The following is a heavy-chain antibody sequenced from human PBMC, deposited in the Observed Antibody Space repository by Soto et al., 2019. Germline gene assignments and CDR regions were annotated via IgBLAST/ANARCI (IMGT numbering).Heavy chain of an antibody. V-gene: IGHV4-34*01. CDR2: INHSGST. CDR1: GASLSDNY. CDR3: ARGTGAENTFYYYYGMDV. Sequence: SETLSLTCAVYGASLSDNYCNWLRQPPWKWLEWIGEINHSGSTNYNPSLKSRVTISVDTSKNQFSLKLSSVTAADTAVYYCARGTGAENTFYYYYGMDVWGQGTTVTVSS. J-gene: IGHJ6*02. D-gene: IGHD3-10*01.